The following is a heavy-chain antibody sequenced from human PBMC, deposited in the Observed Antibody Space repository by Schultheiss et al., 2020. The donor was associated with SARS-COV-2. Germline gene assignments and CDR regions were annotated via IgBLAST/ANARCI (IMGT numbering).Heavy chain of an antibody. CDR3: ARAGGIRSIDY. V-gene: IGHV1-2*02. D-gene: IGHD1-1*01. Sequence: ASVKVSCKTSGYTFTDYYMHWVRQAPGQGLEWMGWINPNSGTTNYAQKFQGRVTMTRDTSISTAYMELSRLRSDDTAVYYCARAGGIRSIDYWGQGTLVTVSS. CDR2: INPNSGTT. CDR1: GYTFTDYY. J-gene: IGHJ4*02.